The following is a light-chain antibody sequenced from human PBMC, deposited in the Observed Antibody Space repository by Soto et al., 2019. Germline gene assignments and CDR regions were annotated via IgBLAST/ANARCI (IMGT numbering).Light chain of an antibody. Sequence: QSVLTQPASVSGSPGQSITISCTGTSSDVGGYEFVSLYQQHPDNAPKLIIYDVSNRPSGESSRFSGSKSANTASLTISGLQAEDEADYYCSSYTSSGTYVFGTGNKVTVL. CDR1: SSDVGGYEF. CDR2: DVS. V-gene: IGLV2-14*01. CDR3: SSYTSSGTYV. J-gene: IGLJ1*01.